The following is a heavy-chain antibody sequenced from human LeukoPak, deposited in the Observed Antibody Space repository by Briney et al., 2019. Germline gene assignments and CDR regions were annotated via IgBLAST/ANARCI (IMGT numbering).Heavy chain of an antibody. D-gene: IGHD3-22*01. V-gene: IGHV4-34*01. Sequence: SETLSLTCAVYGGSFSGYYWSWIRQPPGKGLEWIGELIHSGSTNYTPSLKSRVTISVDTSKNQFSLKLSSVTAADTAVYYCARGSDDSSGYYIPYIDYWGQGTLVTVSS. CDR2: LIHSGST. CDR3: ARGSDDSSGYYIPYIDY. CDR1: GGSFSGYY. J-gene: IGHJ4*02.